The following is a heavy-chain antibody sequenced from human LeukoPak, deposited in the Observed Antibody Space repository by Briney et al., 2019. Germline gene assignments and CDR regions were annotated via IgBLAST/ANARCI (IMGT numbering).Heavy chain of an antibody. J-gene: IGHJ4*02. CDR3: ARGGMDIVVVPAAPNFDY. CDR1: GFTFSSYG. D-gene: IGHD2-2*03. V-gene: IGHV3-23*01. Sequence: GGSLRLSCAASGFTFSSYGMIWVRQAPGKGLEWVSAITGSGGSTYYADSVKGRFTISRDNSKNTLYLQMNSLRAEDTAVYYCARGGMDIVVVPAAPNFDYWGQGTLVTVSS. CDR2: ITGSGGST.